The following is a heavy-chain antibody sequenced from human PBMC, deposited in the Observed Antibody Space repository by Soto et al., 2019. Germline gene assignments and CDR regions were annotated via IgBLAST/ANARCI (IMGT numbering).Heavy chain of an antibody. J-gene: IGHJ6*02. CDR3: ARLDQSDQILFGMDV. CDR1: GYIFTNYW. CDR2: IYPRDSDT. Sequence: GESLKISCKGSGYIFTNYWIAWVRQMPGKGLEWMGIIYPRDSDTRYSPSFQGQVTMSADKSTSIAYLQWSSLKASDTAIYYCARLDQSDQILFGMDVRGQGTTVTVSS. D-gene: IGHD3-10*01. V-gene: IGHV5-51*01.